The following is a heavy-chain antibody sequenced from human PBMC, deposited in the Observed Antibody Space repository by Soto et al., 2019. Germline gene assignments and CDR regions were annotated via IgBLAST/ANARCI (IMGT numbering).Heavy chain of an antibody. V-gene: IGHV3-74*01. D-gene: IGHD1-7*01. CDR2: INSDGSST. CDR3: ARVVGELLFPYYYYYMDV. Sequence: VQLVESGGGLVQPGGSLRLSCAASGFTFSSYWMHWVRQAPGKGLVWVSRINSDGSSTSYADSVKGRFTISRDNAKNTLYLQMNSLRAEDTAVYYCARVVGELLFPYYYYYMDVWGKGTTVTVSS. J-gene: IGHJ6*03. CDR1: GFTFSSYW.